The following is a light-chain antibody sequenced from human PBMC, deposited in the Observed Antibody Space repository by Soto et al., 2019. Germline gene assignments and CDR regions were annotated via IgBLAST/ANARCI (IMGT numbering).Light chain of an antibody. J-gene: IGKJ1*01. CDR1: QTISSW. CDR2: LGS. V-gene: IGKV1-5*03. Sequence: DIQMTQSPSTLSGSVGDRVTVTCRASQTISSWLAWYQQKPGKAPKLLIYLGSIRASGVPDRFSGSVSGTDFTLKISRVEAEDVGLYYCMQALQAPLTFGKGTKVDIK. CDR3: MQALQAPLT.